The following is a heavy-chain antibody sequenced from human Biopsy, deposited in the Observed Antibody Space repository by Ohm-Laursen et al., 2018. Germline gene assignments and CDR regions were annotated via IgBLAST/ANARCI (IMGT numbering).Heavy chain of an antibody. CDR2: INPHSGTT. CDR1: GYTFTGQY. CDR3: AKGQDLRGGAEYFQH. Sequence: ASVKVSCKASGYTFTGQYLHWVRQAPGQGLEWMGRINPHSGTTKFAQDFQGRVTMTRDTSITTAYMELRRLRSDDTAVYYCAKGQDLRGGAEYFQHWGQGTLLTVSS. D-gene: IGHD2-15*01. J-gene: IGHJ1*01. V-gene: IGHV1-2*02.